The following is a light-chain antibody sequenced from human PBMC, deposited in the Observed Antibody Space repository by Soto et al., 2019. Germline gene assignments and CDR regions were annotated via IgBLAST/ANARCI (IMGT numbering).Light chain of an antibody. CDR2: GAS. V-gene: IGKV3-20*01. J-gene: IGKJ1*01. CDR1: QSVSSSY. CDR3: QQYGSSQWT. Sequence: EIALTQSPGTLSLSPGERATLSCRASQSVSSSYLAWYQQKPGQAPRLLIYGASSRATGIPDRFSGSGSGTDFTLTISRLEPVDFAVYYCQQYGSSQWTSGQGTKVDIK.